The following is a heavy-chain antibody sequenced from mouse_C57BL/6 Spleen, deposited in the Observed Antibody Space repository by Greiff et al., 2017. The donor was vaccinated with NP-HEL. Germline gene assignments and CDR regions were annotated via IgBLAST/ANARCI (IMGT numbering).Heavy chain of an antibody. Sequence: QVQLQQPGAELVKPGASVKLSCKASGYTFTSYWMHWVKQRPGQGLEWIGMIHPNSGSTNYNEKFKSKATLTVDKSSSTAYMQLSSLTSEDSAVYYWAGYYYGSSPGCAYWGQGTLVTVSA. CDR3: AGYYYGSSPGCAY. CDR1: GYTFTSYW. CDR2: IHPNSGST. J-gene: IGHJ3*01. D-gene: IGHD1-1*01. V-gene: IGHV1-64*01.